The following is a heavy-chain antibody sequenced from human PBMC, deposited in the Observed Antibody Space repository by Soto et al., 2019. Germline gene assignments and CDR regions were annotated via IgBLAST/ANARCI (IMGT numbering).Heavy chain of an antibody. CDR1: GGSISSSSYY. J-gene: IGHJ5*02. V-gene: IGHV4-39*01. D-gene: IGHD2-8*01. CDR2: IYYSGST. CDR3: ARHFNPHDCTNGVCYENWFDP. Sequence: PSETLSLTXTVSGGSISSSSYYWGWIRQPPGKGLEWIGSIYYSGSTYYNPSLKSRVTISVDTSKNQFSLKLSSVTAADTAVYYCARHFNPHDCTNGVCYENWFDPWGQGTLVTVSS.